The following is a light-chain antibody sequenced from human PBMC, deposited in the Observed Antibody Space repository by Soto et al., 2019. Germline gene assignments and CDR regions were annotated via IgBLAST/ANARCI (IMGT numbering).Light chain of an antibody. J-gene: IGKJ1*01. V-gene: IGKV3-15*01. CDR3: QQYKSWPPWT. Sequence: EIVMTQSAATLSVSPGERATLSCRASQSVSSNLAWYQQKPGQAPRLLIYGASTRATGIPARFSGSGSGTEFTLTISSLQSEDFAVYYCQQYKSWPPWTFGQGTKLDNK. CDR2: GAS. CDR1: QSVSSN.